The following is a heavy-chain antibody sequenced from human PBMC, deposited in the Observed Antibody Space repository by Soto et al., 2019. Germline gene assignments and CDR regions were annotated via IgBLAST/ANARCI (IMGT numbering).Heavy chain of an antibody. CDR2: IIPVSGAA. CDR3: AKALGCRSTSCNLDY. Sequence: QVQLVQSGAEVKKPGSSVKVSCKASGGTFGSYAFSWVRQAPGQGLEWMGGIIPVSGAAHYAQKFQGRVTITADESTSTAYMELSSLSSQDTAVYYCAKALGCRSTSCNLDYWGQGTRVNVYS. V-gene: IGHV1-69*01. J-gene: IGHJ4*02. D-gene: IGHD2-2*01. CDR1: GGTFGSYA.